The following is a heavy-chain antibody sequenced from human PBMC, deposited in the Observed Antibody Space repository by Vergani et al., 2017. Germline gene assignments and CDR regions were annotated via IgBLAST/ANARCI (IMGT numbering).Heavy chain of an antibody. J-gene: IGHJ6*02. V-gene: IGHV3-23*01. D-gene: IGHD4-23*01. CDR3: EKVGTVAFYEYYGMDV. CDR1: GFTFSSYA. Sequence: EVQLLESGGGLVQPGGSVRLSCAASGFTFSSYAMRWVRQAPGKGLEWVSAISGSGGSTYYADSVKGRFTISRDNSKNTLYLQMNSLRPEDEAIYYCEKVGTVAFYEYYGMDVWGQGTTVIVAS. CDR2: ISGSGGST.